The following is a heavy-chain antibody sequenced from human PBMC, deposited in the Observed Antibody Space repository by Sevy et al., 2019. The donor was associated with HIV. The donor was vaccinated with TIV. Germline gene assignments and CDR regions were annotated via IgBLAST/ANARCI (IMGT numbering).Heavy chain of an antibody. CDR2: LSFGCGRI. J-gene: IGHJ4*02. V-gene: IGHV3-23*01. D-gene: IGHD2-8*01. Sequence: GGSLRLSCVASGFNFNIYSMSWVRQAPGKGLEWVSTLSFGCGRINHADSVQGRFTMSRDDSKKTVYLERNSLRAEDTAVYYCAREGCTRPHDHWGQGTLATVSS. CDR3: AREGCTRPHDH. CDR1: GFNFNIYS.